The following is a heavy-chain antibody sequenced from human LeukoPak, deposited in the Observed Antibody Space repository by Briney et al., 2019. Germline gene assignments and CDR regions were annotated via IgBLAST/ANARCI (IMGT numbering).Heavy chain of an antibody. CDR3: ARVLPGDWFDP. Sequence: GGSLRLSCAASGFTVSSNYMSWVRQAPGKGLEWVSVIYSGGSTYYADSVKGRFTISRDNSKNTLYLQMNSLRAEDTAVYYCARVLPGDWFDPRGQGTLVTVSS. D-gene: IGHD1-14*01. CDR2: IYSGGST. J-gene: IGHJ5*02. CDR1: GFTVSSNY. V-gene: IGHV3-66*02.